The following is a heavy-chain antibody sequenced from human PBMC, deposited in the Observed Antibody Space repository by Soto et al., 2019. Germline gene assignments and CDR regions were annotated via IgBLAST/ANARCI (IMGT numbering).Heavy chain of an antibody. Sequence: QVQLVESGGGVVQPGRSLRLSCAASGFPFTSYGMHWVREGPGKGLEWLAVISYDGSNKFYADSVKGRFTISRDNSKNTLYLQMNSLRPEDTALYYCVGGQFYFDYRGQGTLDVVSS. CDR2: ISYDGSNK. V-gene: IGHV3-30*03. D-gene: IGHD3-10*01. CDR1: GFPFTSYG. CDR3: VGGQFYFDY. J-gene: IGHJ4*02.